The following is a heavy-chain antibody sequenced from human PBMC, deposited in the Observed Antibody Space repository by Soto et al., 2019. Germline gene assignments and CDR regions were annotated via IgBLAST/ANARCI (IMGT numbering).Heavy chain of an antibody. D-gene: IGHD3-9*01. CDR1: GFTFSSYG. J-gene: IGHJ6*03. Sequence: GGSLRLSCAASGFTFSSYGMNWVRQAPGKGLEWVSYISSSSSTIYYADSVKGRFTISRDNAKNSLYLQMNSLRADDTAVYYCAKDYHDILTGYPYYYYMDVWGKGTTVTVSS. CDR3: AKDYHDILTGYPYYYYMDV. CDR2: ISSSSSTI. V-gene: IGHV3-48*01.